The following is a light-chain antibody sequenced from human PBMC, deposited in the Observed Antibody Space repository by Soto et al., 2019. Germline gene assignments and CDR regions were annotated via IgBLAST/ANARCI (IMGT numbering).Light chain of an antibody. J-gene: IGLJ1*01. CDR1: SSDVGSYNR. Sequence: QSALTQPPSVSGSPGQSVTISCTGTSSDVGSYNRVSWYQHHPGKAPRLVIYDVTNRPSGISDRFSGSKSGNTASLTISGLLAEDEADYYCTSYTSTSTYVFGTGTKLTVL. CDR3: TSYTSTSTYV. CDR2: DVT. V-gene: IGLV2-18*02.